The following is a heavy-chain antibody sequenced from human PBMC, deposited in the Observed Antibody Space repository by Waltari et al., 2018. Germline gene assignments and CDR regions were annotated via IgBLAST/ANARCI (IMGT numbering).Heavy chain of an antibody. CDR1: GYSFTSYW. D-gene: IGHD1-26*01. CDR3: ARHNVLGSRELVGWFDP. CDR2: IYPGDSNT. Sequence: EVQLVQSGAEVKKPGESLKISCKGSGYSFTSYWIGWVRQMPGKGLEWRGIIYPGDSNTRYRPSFQGQVTISADKSISTAYLQWSSLKASDTAMYYCARHNVLGSRELVGWFDPWGQGTLVTVSS. V-gene: IGHV5-51*01. J-gene: IGHJ5*02.